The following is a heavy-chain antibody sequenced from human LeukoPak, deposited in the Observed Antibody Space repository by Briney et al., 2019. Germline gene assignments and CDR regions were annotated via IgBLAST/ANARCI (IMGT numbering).Heavy chain of an antibody. CDR3: ARKSGYYDSSGYYHHFDY. CDR1: GGSYSGYC. D-gene: IGHD3-22*01. CDR2: INHSGST. Sequence: SETLSLTCAVYGGSYSGYCWSWIRQPPGKGLEWIGEINHSGSTNYNPSLKSGVTISVDTSKNQFSLKLGSVTAADTAVYYCARKSGYYDSSGYYHHFDYWGQGTLVTVSS. J-gene: IGHJ4*02. V-gene: IGHV4-34*01.